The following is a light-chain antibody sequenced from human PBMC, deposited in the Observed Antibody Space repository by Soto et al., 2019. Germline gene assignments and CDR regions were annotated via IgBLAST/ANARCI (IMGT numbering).Light chain of an antibody. J-gene: IGKJ2*01. V-gene: IGKV1-5*01. Sequence: DIQMTQSPSTLSASVGDRVTITCRASQSISSWLAWYQQKPGKAPKLLITDASSLESGVPPRFSGSGSGTVFTPISSRLQPDDFANYYCLHYDRPESYIFGQGTKLEIK. CDR1: QSISSW. CDR3: LHYDRPESYI. CDR2: DAS.